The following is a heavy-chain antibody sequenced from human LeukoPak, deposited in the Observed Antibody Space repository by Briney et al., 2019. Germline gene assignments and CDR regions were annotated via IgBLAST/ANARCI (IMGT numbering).Heavy chain of an antibody. Sequence: ASVKVSCKASGYTFTSSYMHWVRQAPGQGLEWMGIINPSGGSTSYAQKFQGRVTMTRDMSTSTVYMELSSLRSEDTAVYYCHITMVRADAFDIWGQGTMVTVSS. V-gene: IGHV1-46*01. J-gene: IGHJ3*02. CDR3: HITMVRADAFDI. CDR2: INPSGGST. CDR1: GYTFTSSY. D-gene: IGHD3-10*01.